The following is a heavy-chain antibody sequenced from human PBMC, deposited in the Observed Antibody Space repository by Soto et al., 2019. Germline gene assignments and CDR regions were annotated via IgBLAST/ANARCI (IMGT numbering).Heavy chain of an antibody. J-gene: IGHJ4*02. CDR3: ASQGGDFWSGYSGYFDY. V-gene: IGHV5-51*01. D-gene: IGHD3-3*01. Sequence: GESLKISCKGSGYSFTSYWIGWVRQTPGKGLEWMGIIYPGDSDTRYSPSFQGQVTISADKSISTAYLQWSSLKASDTAMYYCASQGGDFWSGYSGYFDYWGQGTLVTVSS. CDR1: GYSFTSYW. CDR2: IYPGDSDT.